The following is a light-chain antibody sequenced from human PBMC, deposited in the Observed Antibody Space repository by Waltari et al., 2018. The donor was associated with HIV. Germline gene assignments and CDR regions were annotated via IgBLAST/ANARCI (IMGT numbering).Light chain of an antibody. J-gene: IGKJ4*01. Sequence: DIQMTQSPSSLSASVGDRVTITCQASQDISNYLNWYQQKQGKAPKLLIYDASNLETGVPSRFSGSGSGTDFTFTISSLQPEDIATYYCQQYDNLPLTFGGGTKVEIK. CDR3: QQYDNLPLT. CDR2: DAS. V-gene: IGKV1-33*01. CDR1: QDISNY.